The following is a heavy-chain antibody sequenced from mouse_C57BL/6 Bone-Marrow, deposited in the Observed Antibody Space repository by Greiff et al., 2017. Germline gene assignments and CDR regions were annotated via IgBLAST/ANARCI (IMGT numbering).Heavy chain of an antibody. J-gene: IGHJ4*01. D-gene: IGHD1-1*01. CDR2: IDPSDSYT. Sequence: QVQLQQPGAELVKPGASVKLSCKASGYTFTSYWMQWVKQRPGQGLEWIGEIDPSDSYTNYNQKFKGKATLTVDTSSSTAYMQLSSLTSEDSAVYYCARCLRDWGQGTSVTVSS. CDR3: ARCLRD. V-gene: IGHV1-50*01. CDR1: GYTFTSYW.